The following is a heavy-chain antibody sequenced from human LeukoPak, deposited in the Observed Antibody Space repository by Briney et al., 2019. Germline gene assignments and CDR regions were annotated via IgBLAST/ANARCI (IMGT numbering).Heavy chain of an antibody. CDR3: ATCTWLHYFDH. D-gene: IGHD2-8*01. CDR1: GFTFSNAW. V-gene: IGHV3-53*01. Sequence: PGGSLRLSCAASGFTFSNAWMSWVRLAPGKGLEWVSVIYPDGSTYYADSVKGRFTISRDNSKNTLYLQMNSLRAEDTAVYYCATCTWLHYFDHWGQGTLVTVSS. J-gene: IGHJ4*02. CDR2: IYPDGST.